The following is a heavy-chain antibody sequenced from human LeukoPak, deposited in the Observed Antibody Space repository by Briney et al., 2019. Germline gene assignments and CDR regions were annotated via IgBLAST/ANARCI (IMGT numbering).Heavy chain of an antibody. Sequence: GGSLRLSCAASGFTFSSYAMSWVRQAPGKGLEWVSAISGSGGSTYYADSVKGRFTISRDNSKTTLYLQMNSLRTEDTAVYYCARGGLYYDYSGTDYWGQGTLVTVSS. CDR3: ARGGLYYDYSGTDY. CDR2: ISGSGGST. J-gene: IGHJ4*02. D-gene: IGHD3-16*01. V-gene: IGHV3-23*01. CDR1: GFTFSSYA.